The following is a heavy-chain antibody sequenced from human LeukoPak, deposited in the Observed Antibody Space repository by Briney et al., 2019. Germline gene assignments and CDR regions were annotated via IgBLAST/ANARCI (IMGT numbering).Heavy chain of an antibody. CDR1: GFTFSNAW. CDR3: TTSHHYSSLDY. J-gene: IGHJ4*02. CDR2: IESKTDGGTT. V-gene: IGHV3-15*04. D-gene: IGHD2-15*01. Sequence: PGGSLRLSCAASGFTFSNAWMSWVRQAPGKGLEWVGRIESKTDGGTTDYAAPVKGRFTISRDDSKNTLYLQMNSLKTEDTAVYYCTTSHHYSSLDYWGQGTLVTVSS.